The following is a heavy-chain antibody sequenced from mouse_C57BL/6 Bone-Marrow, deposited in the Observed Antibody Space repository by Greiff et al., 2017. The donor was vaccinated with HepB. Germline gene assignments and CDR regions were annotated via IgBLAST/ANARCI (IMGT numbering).Heavy chain of an antibody. J-gene: IGHJ2*01. D-gene: IGHD2-1*01. CDR1: GYTFTDYY. V-gene: IGHV1-26*01. Sequence: VQLQQSGPELVKPGASVKISCKASGYTFTDYYMNWVKQSHGKSLEWIGDINPNNGGTSYNQKFKGKATLTVDKSSSTAYMELRSLTSEDSAVYYCARPLYYGKYFDYWGQGTTLTVSS. CDR2: INPNNGGT. CDR3: ARPLYYGKYFDY.